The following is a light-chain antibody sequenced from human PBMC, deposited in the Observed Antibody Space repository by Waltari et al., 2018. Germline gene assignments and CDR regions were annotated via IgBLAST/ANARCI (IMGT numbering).Light chain of an antibody. CDR3: SSYAGTNNLV. J-gene: IGLJ2*01. CDR2: EVS. V-gene: IGLV2-8*01. CDR1: SSDVGGYNY. Sequence: QSALTQPPSASGSPGQSVTIPCTGSSSDVGGYNYVSWYQHHPGKAPKLMISEVSERPSGVPDRFSGSKSGNTASLTVSGLQAEDEADYYCSSYAGTNNLVFGGGTKLTVL.